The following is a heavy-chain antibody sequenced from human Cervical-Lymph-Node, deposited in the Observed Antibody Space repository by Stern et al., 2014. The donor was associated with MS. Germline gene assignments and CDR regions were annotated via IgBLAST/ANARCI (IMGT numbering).Heavy chain of an antibody. Sequence: QVQLQESGPGLVKPSQTLSLTCTVSGGSISSGSYYWSWIRQPAGKGLEWIGRIYTSGSTNYNPSLKSRVTISVDTSKNQFSLKLSSVTAADTAVYYCARNRGWFDYWGQGTLVTVSS. CDR1: GGSISSGSYY. J-gene: IGHJ4*02. CDR3: ARNRGWFDY. D-gene: IGHD2-15*01. V-gene: IGHV4-61*02. CDR2: IYTSGST.